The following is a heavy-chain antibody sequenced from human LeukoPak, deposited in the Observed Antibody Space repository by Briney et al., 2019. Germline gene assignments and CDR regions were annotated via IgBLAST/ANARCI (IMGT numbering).Heavy chain of an antibody. Sequence: GGSLRLSCAASGFTFSSYGMHWVRQAPGKGLDWLAYIRNDGSNKYYADSVKGRFTVSRDNSKNTLYLQMSSLRAGDTAVYYCAKAGHYGSGSYYSDYWGRGTLVTVSP. CDR1: GFTFSSYG. J-gene: IGHJ4*02. D-gene: IGHD3-10*01. CDR3: AKAGHYGSGSYYSDY. V-gene: IGHV3-30*02. CDR2: IRNDGSNK.